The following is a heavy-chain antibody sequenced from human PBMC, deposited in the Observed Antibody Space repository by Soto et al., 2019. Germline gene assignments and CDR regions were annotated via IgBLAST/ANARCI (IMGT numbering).Heavy chain of an antibody. J-gene: IGHJ6*02. CDR1: GFTFSSYW. D-gene: IGHD6-13*01. CDR3: AREGSQRSSWPYYYYYGMDV. CDR2: IKQDGSEK. Sequence: EVQLVESGGGLVQPGGSLRLSCAASGFTFSSYWMSWVRQAPGKGLEWVANIKQDGSEKYYVDSVKGRFTISRDNAKNSLYLQLNSQRADDTAVYYCAREGSQRSSWPYYYYYGMDVWGQGTTVTVSS. V-gene: IGHV3-7*03.